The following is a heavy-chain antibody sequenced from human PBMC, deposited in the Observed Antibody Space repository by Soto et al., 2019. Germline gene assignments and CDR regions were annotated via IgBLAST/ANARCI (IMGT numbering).Heavy chain of an antibody. Sequence: QVQLVQSGAEVKKPGTSVKVSCKASGYTFTKYGITWVRQAPGQGLEWMGWISVYNGNTKYGQKFRDRVTMTTDTSTTTAYMELRSLRSDDTAVYYCAKVISQASDRYYFDYWGQGTLVTVSS. J-gene: IGHJ4*02. V-gene: IGHV1-18*01. CDR2: ISVYNGNT. CDR3: AKVISQASDRYYFDY. D-gene: IGHD2-21*01. CDR1: GYTFTKYG.